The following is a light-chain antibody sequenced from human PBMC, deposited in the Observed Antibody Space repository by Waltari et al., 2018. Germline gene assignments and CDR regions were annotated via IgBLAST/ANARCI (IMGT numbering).Light chain of an antibody. CDR3: QSYDSSLFYV. Sequence: QSVLTQPPSVSGAPGQRVAISCTGSSSNIGAGYDVHWYQQLPGTAPKLPIYGNSNRPSGVPDRFSGSKSGTSASLAITGLQAEDEADYYCQSYDSSLFYVFGTGTKVTVL. V-gene: IGLV1-40*01. CDR2: GNS. J-gene: IGLJ1*01. CDR1: SSNIGAGYD.